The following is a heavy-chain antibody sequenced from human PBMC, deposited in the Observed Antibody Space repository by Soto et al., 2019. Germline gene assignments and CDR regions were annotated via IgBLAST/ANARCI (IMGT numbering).Heavy chain of an antibody. CDR1: GFTLSSYS. Sequence: EVPLVESGGGLVKPGGSLRLSCAASGFTLSSYSMNWVRQAPGQGLEWVSSISSSSSYIYYADSVKGRFTISRDNAKNSLYLQMNSLRAEDTAVYYWARGAYDRNFDYWGQGTLVTVSS. J-gene: IGHJ4*02. CDR2: ISSSSSYI. D-gene: IGHD3-9*01. V-gene: IGHV3-21*01. CDR3: ARGAYDRNFDY.